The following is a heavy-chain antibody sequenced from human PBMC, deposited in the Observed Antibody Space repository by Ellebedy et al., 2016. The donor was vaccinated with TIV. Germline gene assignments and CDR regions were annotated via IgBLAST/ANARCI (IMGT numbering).Heavy chain of an antibody. V-gene: IGHV3-23*01. Sequence: GESLKISCAASGFTLTLHPMSWVRQAPGEGLEWVATVGPSGDTHYADSAKGRFVISRDRPKNTLYLQMDTLRPDDTAVYYCAKSRASGNQAFDYWGQGILVTVSS. CDR3: AKSRASGNQAFDY. CDR1: GFTLTLHP. D-gene: IGHD6-13*01. J-gene: IGHJ4*02. CDR2: VGPSGDT.